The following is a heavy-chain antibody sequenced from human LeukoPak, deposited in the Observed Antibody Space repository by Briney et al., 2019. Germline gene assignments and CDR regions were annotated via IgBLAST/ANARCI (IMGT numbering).Heavy chain of an antibody. Sequence: PSETLSLTCAVSGGSITSTNWWGWVRQPPGKGLEWVGEIYYSGSSSYNPSLKSRVTISVDKSKNQFSLKLASVTAADTAVYFCARVPDRYTSGFYYFDFWGRGMLVTVSS. CDR3: ARVPDRYTSGFYYFDF. CDR2: IYYSGSS. J-gene: IGHJ4*02. V-gene: IGHV4-4*02. CDR1: GGSITSTNW. D-gene: IGHD6-19*01.